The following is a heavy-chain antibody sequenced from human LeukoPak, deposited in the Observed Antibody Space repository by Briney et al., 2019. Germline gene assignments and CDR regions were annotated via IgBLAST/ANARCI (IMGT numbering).Heavy chain of an antibody. J-gene: IGHJ6*02. Sequence: SETLSLTCAVSGGSFRGSYWTWIHQPPGKGLEWIGEINHSGSTNYNPSLKSRVTISVDTSKNRFSLKVTSVTAADTAMYFCARVGYYYFYGMDVWGQGTTVTVSS. CDR2: INHSGST. CDR3: ARVGYYYFYGMDV. V-gene: IGHV4-34*01. CDR1: GGSFRGSY.